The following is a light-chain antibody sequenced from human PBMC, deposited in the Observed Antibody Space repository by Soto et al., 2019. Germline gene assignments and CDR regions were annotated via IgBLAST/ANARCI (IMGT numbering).Light chain of an antibody. Sequence: QSALTQPASVSGSPGQSITISCTGTSSDFGNYNLVSWYQQHPGKVPKLILFEVNKRPSGVSGRFSGSKSGNTASLTISGLQAEDEADYYCCSFTSSTTNDIGTRTKLTAL. CDR1: SSDFGNYNL. J-gene: IGLJ1*01. V-gene: IGLV2-23*02. CDR2: EVN. CDR3: CSFTSSTTND.